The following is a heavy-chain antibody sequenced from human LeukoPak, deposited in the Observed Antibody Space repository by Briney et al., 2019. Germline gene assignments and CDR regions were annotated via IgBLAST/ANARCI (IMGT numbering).Heavy chain of an antibody. Sequence: GGSLRLSCAASGFTFSSYGMHWVRQAPGKGLEWVAVIWYDGSNKYYADSVKGRFTISRDNSKNTLHLQMNSLRAEDTAVYYCARVLWNGDYPRFDYWGQGTLVTVSS. V-gene: IGHV3-33*01. CDR3: ARVLWNGDYPRFDY. CDR2: IWYDGSNK. CDR1: GFTFSSYG. J-gene: IGHJ4*02. D-gene: IGHD4-17*01.